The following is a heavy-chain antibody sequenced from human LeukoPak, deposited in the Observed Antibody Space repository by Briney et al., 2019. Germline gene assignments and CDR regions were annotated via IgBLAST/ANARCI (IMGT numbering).Heavy chain of an antibody. Sequence: PSETLSLTCTVSGGSISSSSYYWGWIRQPPGKGLEWIGSIYYSGSTYYNPSLKSRVTISVDTSKNQFSLKLSSVTAADTAVYYCARQLDDSSGYYYYNWFDPWGQGTLVTVSS. CDR1: GGSISSSSYY. D-gene: IGHD3-22*01. CDR3: ARQLDDSSGYYYYNWFDP. J-gene: IGHJ5*02. CDR2: IYYSGST. V-gene: IGHV4-39*01.